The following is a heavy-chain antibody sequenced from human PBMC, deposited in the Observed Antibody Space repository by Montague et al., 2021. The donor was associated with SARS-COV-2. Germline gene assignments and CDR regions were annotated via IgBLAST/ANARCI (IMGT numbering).Heavy chain of an antibody. J-gene: IGHJ2*01. CDR1: GGSISSGGYY. Sequence: TLSLTCTVSGGSISSGGYYWSWIRQHPGKGLEWIGFIYYSGSTYYNPSLKSRVTISVDTSKNQSSLKLSSVTAADTAVYYCARDPINRITIFGVVTRGWYFDLWGRGTLVTVSS. V-gene: IGHV4-31*03. CDR3: ARDPINRITIFGVVTRGWYFDL. CDR2: IYYSGST. D-gene: IGHD3-3*01.